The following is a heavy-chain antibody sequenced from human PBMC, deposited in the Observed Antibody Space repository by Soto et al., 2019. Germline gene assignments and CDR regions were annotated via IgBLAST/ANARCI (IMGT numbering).Heavy chain of an antibody. CDR2: IRPDGSEK. V-gene: IGHV3-7*03. J-gene: IGHJ5*01. CDR3: ARDEGATVANNWFDS. CDR1: GFTFRSYW. D-gene: IGHD4-17*01. Sequence: EVQVVESGGGLVQPGGSLRVSCVGSGFTFRSYWMSWVRQAPGKGLAWVANIRPDGSEKYYVDSGKGRFTISRDNAKNSLYLKRSSLRAEDAALYYCARDEGATVANNWFDSWGQGALVTVSS.